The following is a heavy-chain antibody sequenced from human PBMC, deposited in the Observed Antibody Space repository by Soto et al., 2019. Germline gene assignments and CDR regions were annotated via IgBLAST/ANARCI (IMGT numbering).Heavy chain of an antibody. CDR2: IYPGDSDT. D-gene: IGHD3-16*01. Sequence: GESLKISGNGSGYIFSSYWIGWVRQMPGKGLEWMGIIYPGDSDTRYGPSFQGQVTISADKSITTAYLQWSSLKASDTAMYYCARQTGGDYYYYGMDVWGQGTTVTVSS. CDR1: GYIFSSYW. CDR3: ARQTGGDYYYYGMDV. J-gene: IGHJ6*02. V-gene: IGHV5-51*01.